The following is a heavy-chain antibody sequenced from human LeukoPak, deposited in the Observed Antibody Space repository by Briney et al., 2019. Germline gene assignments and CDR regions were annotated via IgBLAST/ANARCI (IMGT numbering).Heavy chain of an antibody. J-gene: IGHJ4*02. CDR3: ATAYDSSGYWLYYFDY. CDR2: INSDGSST. D-gene: IGHD3-22*01. V-gene: IGHV3-74*01. Sequence: GGSLRLSCAASGFTFRSYWMHWVRQAPGKGLVWVSRINSDGSSTIYADSVKGRFTISRDNAKNTLYLQMNSLRAEDTAVYYCATAYDSSGYWLYYFDYWGQGTLVTVSS. CDR1: GFTFRSYW.